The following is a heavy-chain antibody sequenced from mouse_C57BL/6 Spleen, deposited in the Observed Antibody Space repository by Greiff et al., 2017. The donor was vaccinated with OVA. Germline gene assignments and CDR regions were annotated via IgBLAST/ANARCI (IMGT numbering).Heavy chain of an antibody. CDR2: INPNNGGT. CDR3: ARVADYGSRTGYAMDY. D-gene: IGHD1-1*01. V-gene: IGHV1-18*01. J-gene: IGHJ4*01. CDR1: GYTFTDYN. Sequence: VQLKQSGPELVKPGASVKIPCKASGYTFTDYNMDWVKQSHGKSLEWIGDINPNNGGTIYNQKFKGKATLTVDKSSSTAYMELRSLTSEDTAVYYCARVADYGSRTGYAMDYWGQGTSVTVSS.